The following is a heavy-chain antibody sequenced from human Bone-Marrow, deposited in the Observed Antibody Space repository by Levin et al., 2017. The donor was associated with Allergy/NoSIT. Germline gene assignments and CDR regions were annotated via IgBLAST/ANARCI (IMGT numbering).Heavy chain of an antibody. Sequence: GGSLRLSCAASGFTFSSYAMHWVRQAPGKGLEWVAVISYDGSNKYYADSVKGRFTISRDNSKNTLYLQMNSLRAEDTAVYYCARVAELRWSLFDYWGQGTLVTVSS. CDR1: GFTFSSYA. V-gene: IGHV3-30*04. D-gene: IGHD4-23*01. J-gene: IGHJ4*02. CDR3: ARVAELRWSLFDY. CDR2: ISYDGSNK.